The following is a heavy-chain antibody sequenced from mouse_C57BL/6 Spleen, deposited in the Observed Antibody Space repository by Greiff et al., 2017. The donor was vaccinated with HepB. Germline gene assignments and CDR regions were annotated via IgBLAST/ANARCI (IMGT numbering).Heavy chain of an antibody. Sequence: QVQLQQPGAELVKPGASVKLSCKASGYTFTSYWMQWVKQRPGQGLEWIGEIDPSDSYTNYNQKFKGKATLTVDTSSSTAYMQLSSLTSEDSAVYYCARRYYGNGFDYWGQGTTLTVSS. CDR2: IDPSDSYT. CDR3: ARRYYGNGFDY. D-gene: IGHD2-1*01. CDR1: GYTFTSYW. J-gene: IGHJ2*01. V-gene: IGHV1-50*01.